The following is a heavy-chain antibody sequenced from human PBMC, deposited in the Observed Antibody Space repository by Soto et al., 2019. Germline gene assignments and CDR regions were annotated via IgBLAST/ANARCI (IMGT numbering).Heavy chain of an antibody. Sequence: SETLSLTCRVSGGSLSGATYSWNWIRQPPGKGLEWIGYIFPSGNTYYNRSLKSRLTISTHLSKRQVCLSLRSLTAADTGVYYCASSREFGYRRQRNLVPISS. J-gene: IGHJ4*02. CDR3: ASSREFGY. V-gene: IGHV4-30-2*01. CDR1: GGSLSGATYS. CDR2: IFPSGNT.